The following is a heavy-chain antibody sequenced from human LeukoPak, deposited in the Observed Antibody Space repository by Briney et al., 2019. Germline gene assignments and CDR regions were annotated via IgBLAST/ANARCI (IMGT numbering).Heavy chain of an antibody. J-gene: IGHJ5*02. CDR1: GFTFSTSA. Sequence: GGSLRLSCAASGFTFSTSAMSWVRQAPGKGLEWVASIKADGSEKYYVDSVKGRFAISRDNAKRSLYLQMNSLRPEDTAVYYCARDVAEGRFDPWGQGTLVTVSS. CDR3: ARDVAEGRFDP. V-gene: IGHV3-7*01. CDR2: IKADGSEK.